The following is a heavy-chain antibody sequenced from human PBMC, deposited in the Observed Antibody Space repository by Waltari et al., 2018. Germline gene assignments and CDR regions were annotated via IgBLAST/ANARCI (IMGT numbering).Heavy chain of an antibody. D-gene: IGHD2-2*01. Sequence: EAQLVESGGGLVQPGGSLRLSCEASGFTFSSYWMHWFRQAPGKGPVWVSRINSDGSSTSYADAVKGRFTISRDNAKNTLYLQMNSLRDEDTAVYYCTRGRYQLLWGDYWGQGTLVTVSS. CDR3: TRGRYQLLWGDY. V-gene: IGHV3-74*01. CDR1: GFTFSSYW. J-gene: IGHJ4*02. CDR2: INSDGSST.